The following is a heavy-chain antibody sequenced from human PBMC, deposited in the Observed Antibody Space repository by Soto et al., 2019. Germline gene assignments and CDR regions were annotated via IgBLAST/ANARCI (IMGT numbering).Heavy chain of an antibody. CDR1: GFTFSSYA. J-gene: IGHJ4*02. Sequence: QVQLVESGGGVVQPGRSLRLSCAASGFTFSSYAMHWVHQAPGNGLEWVAVIWYDGSNKNYADSVKGRFTISRDNSKNTLYLQMNSLRTEDTAVYYCVKARHGSGTYSYFDYWGQGILVTVSS. CDR2: IWYDGSNK. V-gene: IGHV3-30*18. CDR3: VKARHGSGTYSYFDY. D-gene: IGHD3-10*01.